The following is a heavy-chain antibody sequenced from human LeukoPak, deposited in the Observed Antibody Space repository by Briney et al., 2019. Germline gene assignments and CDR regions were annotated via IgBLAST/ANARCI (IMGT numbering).Heavy chain of an antibody. V-gene: IGHV3-23*01. D-gene: IGHD6-13*01. J-gene: IGHJ4*02. CDR3: ARDTESPIAAAGDGDYYFDY. Sequence: GGSLRLSCAASGFTFSSYAMNWVRQAPGKRLEWVSSIIGSGRDTYYADSVKGRITISRDNSKNTLYLQMSSLRAEDTAVYYCARDTESPIAAAGDGDYYFDYWGQGTLVTVSS. CDR2: IIGSGRDT. CDR1: GFTFSSYA.